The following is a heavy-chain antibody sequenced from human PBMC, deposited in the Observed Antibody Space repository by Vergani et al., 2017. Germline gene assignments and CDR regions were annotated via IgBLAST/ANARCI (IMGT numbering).Heavy chain of an antibody. CDR2: IWYDGSNK. D-gene: IGHD1-1*01. Sequence: QVQLVESEGGVVQPGRSLTLSCVASGFTFSSHGMHWVRQAPGKGLEWVAVIWYDGSNKYYGDSVKGRFTISRDNSKNTLYLQMNSLRVEDTAVYYCARLGNEKMLDSWGQGTLVTVSS. J-gene: IGHJ5*01. V-gene: IGHV3-33*01. CDR1: GFTFSSHG. CDR3: ARLGNEKMLDS.